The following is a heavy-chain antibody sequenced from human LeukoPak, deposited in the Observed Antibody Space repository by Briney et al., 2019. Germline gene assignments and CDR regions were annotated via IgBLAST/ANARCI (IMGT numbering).Heavy chain of an antibody. CDR2: IYYSGST. D-gene: IGHD3-22*01. V-gene: IGHV4-59*12. J-gene: IGHJ5*02. CDR1: GGSISSYY. CDR3: ASDYYDSSGHGWFDP. Sequence: SETLSLTCTVSGGSISSYYWSWIRQPPGKGLEWIGYIYYSGSTNYNPSLKSRVTISVDTSKKQFSLKLSSVTAADTAVYYCASDYYDSSGHGWFDPWGQGTLVTVSS.